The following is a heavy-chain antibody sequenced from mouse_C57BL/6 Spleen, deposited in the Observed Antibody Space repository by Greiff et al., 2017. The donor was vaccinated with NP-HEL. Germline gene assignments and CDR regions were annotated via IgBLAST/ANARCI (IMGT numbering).Heavy chain of an antibody. V-gene: IGHV1-26*01. CDR2: INPNNGGT. CDR1: GYTFTDYY. J-gene: IGHJ1*03. D-gene: IGHD2-3*01. Sequence: VQLKQSGPELVKPGASVKISCKASGYTFTDYYMNWVKQSHGKSLEWIGDINPNNGGTSYNQKFKGKATLTVDKSSSTAYMELRSLTSEDSAVYYCARPLYDGYYEFVWGTGTTVTVSS. CDR3: ARPLYDGYYEFV.